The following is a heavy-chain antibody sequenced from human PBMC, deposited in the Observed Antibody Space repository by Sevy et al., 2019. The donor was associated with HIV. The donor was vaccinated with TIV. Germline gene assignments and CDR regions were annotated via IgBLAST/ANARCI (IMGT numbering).Heavy chain of an antibody. CDR3: ARRTLDSNYETLFDY. V-gene: IGHV1-18*01. CDR1: GYTFTSYG. CDR2: ISAYNGNT. J-gene: IGHJ4*02. Sequence: ASVKVSCKASGYTFTSYGISWVRQAPGQGLEWMGWISAYNGNTNYAQKLQGRVTMTTDTSTSTAYMELRSLRSDDTTVYYCARRTLDSNYETLFDYWGQGTLVTVSS. D-gene: IGHD4-4*01.